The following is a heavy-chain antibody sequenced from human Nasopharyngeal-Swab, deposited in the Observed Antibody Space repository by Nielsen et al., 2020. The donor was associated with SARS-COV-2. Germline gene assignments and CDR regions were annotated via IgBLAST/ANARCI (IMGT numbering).Heavy chain of an antibody. Sequence: GESLKISCAASGFTFSSYAMHWVRQAPGKGLEWVAVISYDGSNKYYADPVKGRFTISRDNSKNTLYLQMNSLRAEDTAVYYCARDGPVSYSSGWYFTPDLNGSFDYWGQGTLVTVSS. V-gene: IGHV3-30*04. CDR2: ISYDGSNK. D-gene: IGHD6-19*01. J-gene: IGHJ4*02. CDR3: ARDGPVSYSSGWYFTPDLNGSFDY. CDR1: GFTFSSYA.